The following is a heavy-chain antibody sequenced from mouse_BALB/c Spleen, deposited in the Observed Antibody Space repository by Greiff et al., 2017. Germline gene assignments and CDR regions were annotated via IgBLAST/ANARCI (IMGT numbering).Heavy chain of an antibody. CDR2: IYPGNVNT. J-gene: IGHJ2*01. Sequence: QVQLKQSGPELVKPGASVRISCKASGYTFTSYYIHWVKQRPGQGLEWIGWIYPGNVNTKYNEKFKGKATLTADKSSSTAYMQLSSLTSEDSAVYFCARGGLYYYGSPDYWGQGTTLTVSS. D-gene: IGHD1-1*01. CDR1: GYTFTSYY. CDR3: ARGGLYYYGSPDY. V-gene: IGHV1S56*01.